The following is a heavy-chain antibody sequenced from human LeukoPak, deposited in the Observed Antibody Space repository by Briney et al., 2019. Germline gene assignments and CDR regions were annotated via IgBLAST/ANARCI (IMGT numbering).Heavy chain of an antibody. CDR2: ISAYNGNT. CDR1: GYTFTSYG. J-gene: IGHJ5*02. V-gene: IGHV1-18*01. D-gene: IGHD1-26*01. CDR3: ATGLHSGSYRNWFDP. Sequence: ASVKVSCKASGYTFTSYGISWVRQAPGQGLEWMGWISAYNGNTNYAQKLQGRVTMTTDTSTSTAYMELRSLRSDDTAVYYCATGLHSGSYRNWFDPWGQGTLVTVSS.